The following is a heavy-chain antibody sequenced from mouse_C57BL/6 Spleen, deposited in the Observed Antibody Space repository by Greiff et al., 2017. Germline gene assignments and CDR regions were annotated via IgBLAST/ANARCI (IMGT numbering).Heavy chain of an antibody. D-gene: IGHD3-2*02. CDR2: IYPRSGNT. CDR3: APDSSGYGYYARDY. J-gene: IGHJ4*01. CDR1: GYTFTSSG. Sequence: VQLQQSGAELARPGASVKLSCKASGYTFTSSGISWVKQRTGQGLEWIGEIYPRSGNTYYNEKFKGKATLTADKSSSTAYMELRSLTSEDSAVYFCAPDSSGYGYYARDYWGQGTSVTVSS. V-gene: IGHV1-81*01.